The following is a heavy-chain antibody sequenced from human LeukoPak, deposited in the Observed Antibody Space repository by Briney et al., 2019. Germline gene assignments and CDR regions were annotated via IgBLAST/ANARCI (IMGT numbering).Heavy chain of an antibody. CDR1: GYTFTSYY. J-gene: IGHJ4*02. CDR3: ARVNFGARIAAAGGYFDY. D-gene: IGHD6-13*01. V-gene: IGHV1-69*05. Sequence: SVKVSCKASGYTFTSYYMHWVRQAPGQGLEWMGGIIPIFGTANYAQKFQGRVTITTDESTSTAYMELSSLRSEDTAVYYCARVNFGARIAAAGGYFDYWGQGTLVTVSS. CDR2: IIPIFGTA.